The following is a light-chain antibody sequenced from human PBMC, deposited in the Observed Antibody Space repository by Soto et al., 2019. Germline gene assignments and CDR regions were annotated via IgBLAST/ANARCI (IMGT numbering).Light chain of an antibody. CDR1: QSIGNY. CDR2: SAS. Sequence: DIQMTQSPSSLSASIGDRVTLTCRSSQSIGNYLNWYQQKPGKAPSLLIHSASTLQSGVPSRFSGSGSGSDFTYTISGLQPDDVATYYCHASYSTPLTFGQGTRLE. V-gene: IGKV1-39*01. J-gene: IGKJ5*01. CDR3: HASYSTPLT.